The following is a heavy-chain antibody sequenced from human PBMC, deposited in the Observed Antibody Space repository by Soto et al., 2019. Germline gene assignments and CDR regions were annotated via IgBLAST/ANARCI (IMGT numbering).Heavy chain of an antibody. Sequence: EVQLVESGGGLIQPGGSLRLSCAASGFTVSSNYMSWVRQAAGKGLEWVSVIYSGGSTYYADSVKGRFTISRDNSKNTLYLQMNSLRAEDTAVYYCAFSRDGYNIFDYWGQGTLVTVSS. CDR1: GFTVSSNY. J-gene: IGHJ4*02. V-gene: IGHV3-53*01. CDR3: AFSRDGYNIFDY. CDR2: IYSGGST. D-gene: IGHD5-12*01.